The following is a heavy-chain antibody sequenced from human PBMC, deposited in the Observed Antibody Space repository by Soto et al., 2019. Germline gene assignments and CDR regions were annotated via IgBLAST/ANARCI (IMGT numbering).Heavy chain of an antibody. CDR1: GFTLAFYW. D-gene: IGHD3-16*01. Sequence: GGLRLSCTTSGFTLAFYWMHWVRQTPGKGLVWVSRINPEGTTTNYADSVEGRFTISRDNAKSALYLQMNSLSAEDTAIYYCTSDTFGLMDTWGQGTLVTVSS. CDR2: INPEGTTT. J-gene: IGHJ5*02. V-gene: IGHV3-74*01. CDR3: TSDTFGLMDT.